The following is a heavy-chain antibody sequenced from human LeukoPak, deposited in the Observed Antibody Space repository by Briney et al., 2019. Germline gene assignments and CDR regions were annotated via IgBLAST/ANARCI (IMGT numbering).Heavy chain of an antibody. CDR3: ARDSQSGQLVLSDSYYYMDD. CDR1: GGSFSGYY. Sequence: SETLSLTCAVYGGSFSGYYWSWIRQPPGKGLEWIGEINHSGSTNYNPSLKSRVTMSVDTSKNQFSLKLSSVTAADTAVYYCARDSQSGQLVLSDSYYYMDDWGKGTTVTISS. D-gene: IGHD6-13*01. V-gene: IGHV4-34*01. CDR2: INHSGST. J-gene: IGHJ6*03.